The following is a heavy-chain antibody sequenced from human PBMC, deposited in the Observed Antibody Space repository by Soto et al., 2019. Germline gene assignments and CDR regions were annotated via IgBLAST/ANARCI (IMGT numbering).Heavy chain of an antibody. CDR3: AKFSLGRIVGAIDYFDY. D-gene: IGHD1-26*01. CDR2: ISYDGSNK. Sequence: PGGSLRLSCAASGFTFSSYGTHWVRQAPGKGLEWVAVISYDGSNKYYADSVKGRFTISRDNSKNTLYLQMNSLRAEDTAVYYCAKFSLGRIVGAIDYFDYWGQGTLVTVSS. J-gene: IGHJ4*02. V-gene: IGHV3-30*18. CDR1: GFTFSSYG.